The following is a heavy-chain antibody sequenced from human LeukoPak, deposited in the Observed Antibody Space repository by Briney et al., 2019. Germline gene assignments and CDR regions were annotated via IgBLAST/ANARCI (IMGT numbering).Heavy chain of an antibody. V-gene: IGHV1-2*02. Sequence: ASVKVSCKAFGYSFTGYHIHWVRQAPGQGLEWMGWINPNSGGSNYAQKFQGRVTMTRDTSIRTAYLDLSRLRSDDTAVYYCARCQLVVAASLCDYWGQGALVTVTS. CDR3: ARCQLVVAASLCDY. CDR2: INPNSGGS. D-gene: IGHD2-15*01. J-gene: IGHJ4*02. CDR1: GYSFTGYH.